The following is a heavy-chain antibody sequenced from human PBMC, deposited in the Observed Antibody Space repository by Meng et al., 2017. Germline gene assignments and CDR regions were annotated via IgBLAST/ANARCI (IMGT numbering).Heavy chain of an antibody. J-gene: IGHJ4*02. CDR2: ISFDGSNE. D-gene: IGHD4-17*01. CDR1: GFTVSSNY. V-gene: IGHV3-30*01. CDR3: ARPPQYGDFWFYFDY. Sequence: GPLVWAGGGLIHPGGSLSLSCAASGFTVSSNYMSWVRQAPGKGLEWVAVISFDGSNENYADSVKGRFTISRDNSKNTLYLQMNSLSAEDTAVYFCARPPQYGDFWFYFDYWGQGTLVTVSS.